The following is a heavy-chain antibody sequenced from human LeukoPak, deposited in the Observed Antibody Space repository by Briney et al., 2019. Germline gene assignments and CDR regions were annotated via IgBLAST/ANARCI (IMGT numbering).Heavy chain of an antibody. CDR3: ARGGFDYYGTGRAFDV. D-gene: IGHD3-10*01. CDR1: GYSFPTYG. J-gene: IGHJ4*02. CDR2: ISNANGIT. Sequence: GASVKVSCKTSGYSFPTYGISWVRQAPGQGLEWVGWISNANGITNYAPQFQGRVTLDTETYTSTAYMELRNLRSDDTAVYYCARGGFDYYGTGRAFDVWGQGTLVTVSS. V-gene: IGHV1-18*01.